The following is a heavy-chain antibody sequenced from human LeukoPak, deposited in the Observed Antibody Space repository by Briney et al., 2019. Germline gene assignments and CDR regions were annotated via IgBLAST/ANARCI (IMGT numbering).Heavy chain of an antibody. CDR2: ISSSSSNI. V-gene: IGHV3-48*02. J-gene: IGHJ5*01. CDR1: GFAFNGHG. D-gene: IGHD4-23*01. Sequence: PGGSLRLSCAASGFAFNGHGMNWVRQAPGKGLEWVSYISSSSSNIYSADFVKGRFSISRDNAKNSVYLQMNSLRDEDTAVYFCARQKITVAVSLDSWGQGALVTVSS. CDR3: ARQKITVAVSLDS.